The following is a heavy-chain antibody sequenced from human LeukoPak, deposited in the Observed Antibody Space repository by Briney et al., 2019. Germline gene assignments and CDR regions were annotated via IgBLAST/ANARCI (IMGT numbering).Heavy chain of an antibody. CDR1: ASTFSRSH. CDR2: MRLAGSVT. V-gene: IGHV3-7*01. CDR3: VIDRGAR. Sequence: GVSLRLSCAASASTFSRSHMGWLRQAPGKGLEWVAIMRLAGSVTYYVESVKGRFTISRDNTKNLLYLHMNNLRAEDTAVYYCVIDRGARWGQGALGTVSS. J-gene: IGHJ4*02.